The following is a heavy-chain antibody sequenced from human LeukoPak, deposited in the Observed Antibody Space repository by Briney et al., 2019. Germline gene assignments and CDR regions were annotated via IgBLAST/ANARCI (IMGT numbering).Heavy chain of an antibody. V-gene: IGHV4-4*07. CDR2: IYTSGTT. D-gene: IGHD3-22*01. Sequence: WGTLSLTCTVSGGSINTYYWSWIRQPAGKGLEWIGRIYTSGTTNYNPSLKSRVTMSVDTSKNQFSLNLNSLTAADTGVYYCARDRYHGSGYSYPFDYWGQGTLVTVSS. J-gene: IGHJ4*02. CDR3: ARDRYHGSGYSYPFDY. CDR1: GGSINTYY.